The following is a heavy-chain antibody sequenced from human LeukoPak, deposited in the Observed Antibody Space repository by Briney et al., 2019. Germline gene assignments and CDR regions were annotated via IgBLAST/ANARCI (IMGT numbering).Heavy chain of an antibody. J-gene: IGHJ5*02. V-gene: IGHV3-23*01. CDR3: AKPPGLRRLDP. Sequence: QPGGSLRLSCAASGFTFSSYAMNWVRQAPGKGLAWVSGINNSGGSTYYADSVKGRSTISRDNSKNTLYLQMNSLRAEDTAVYYCAKPPGLRRLDPWGQGTLVTVSS. CDR1: GFTFSSYA. CDR2: INNSGGST. D-gene: IGHD5-12*01.